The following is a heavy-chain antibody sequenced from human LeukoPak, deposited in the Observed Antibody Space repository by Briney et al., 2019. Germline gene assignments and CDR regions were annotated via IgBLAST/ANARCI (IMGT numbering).Heavy chain of an antibody. J-gene: IGHJ6*02. CDR3: ARDNWNYGSSMDV. Sequence: SETLSLTCTVSGGSISTYFWTWIRQPPGKRLEWIGYISNSGTTNYNPSLKSRVTISVDTSKNQFSLKLSSVTAADTAVYYCARDNWNYGSSMDVWGQGTTVTVSS. CDR1: GGSISTYF. D-gene: IGHD1-7*01. V-gene: IGHV4-59*01. CDR2: ISNSGTT.